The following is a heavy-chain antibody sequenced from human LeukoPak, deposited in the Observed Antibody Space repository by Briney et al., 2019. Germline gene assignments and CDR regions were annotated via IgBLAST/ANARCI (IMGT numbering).Heavy chain of an antibody. CDR2: ISSSINI. CDR1: GFTFSNNE. V-gene: IGHV3-48*03. CDR3: ARGHTAVTRHFDF. J-gene: IGHJ4*02. Sequence: GGSLRLSCAASGFTFSNNEMNWVRQAPGKGLELVAYISSSINIYYADSVKGRFTISRDNAKNSLYLQMNSLRAEDTAVYYCARGHTAVTRHFDFWGQGTLVTVSS. D-gene: IGHD4-17*01.